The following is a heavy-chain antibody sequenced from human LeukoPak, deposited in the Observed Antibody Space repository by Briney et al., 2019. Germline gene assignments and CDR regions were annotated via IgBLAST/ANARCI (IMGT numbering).Heavy chain of an antibody. J-gene: IGHJ6*03. CDR2: ISWDGGIT. Sequence: GGSLRLSCAASGLTLEDYTMHWVRQGPGKGLEWVSLISWDGGITYYGDSVKGRFTISRDNRKNSLYLQMNSLRTEDTALYYCAKSLGDRGVYYYMDVWGKGTTVTVSS. CDR1: GLTLEDYT. CDR3: AKSLGDRGVYYYMDV. V-gene: IGHV3-43*01. D-gene: IGHD4-17*01.